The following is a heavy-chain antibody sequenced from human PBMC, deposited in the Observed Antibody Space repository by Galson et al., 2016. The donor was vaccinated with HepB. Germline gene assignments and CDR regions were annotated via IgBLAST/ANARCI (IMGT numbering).Heavy chain of an antibody. CDR2: ITETGSFA. CDR1: GFTLSSSA. J-gene: IGHJ6*04. D-gene: IGHD4-17*01. CDR3: GRDYPTMTDHYPYRVDV. Sequence: SLRLSCAASGFTLSSSAMTWVRQAPGRGLEWVSAITETGSFAYYADSVRGRFTLSRDTSKNTVYLQMNYLRADDTALYYCGRDYPTMTDHYPYRVDVWGKGTAVTVSS. V-gene: IGHV3-23*01.